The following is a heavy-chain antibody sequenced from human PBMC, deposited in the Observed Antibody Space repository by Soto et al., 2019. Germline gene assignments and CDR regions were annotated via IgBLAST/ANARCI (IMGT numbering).Heavy chain of an antibody. D-gene: IGHD5-18*01. V-gene: IGHV4-30-4*01. CDR3: ARDYMDTSMVRTQHYYGVDV. CDR2: IYYSGST. Sequence: PSETLSLTCTVSGGSISSGDYYWSWVRQPPGKGLEWIGFIYYSGSTYYNPSLKSRVTISVDTSKNQFSLKLSSVSAADTAVYYCARDYMDTSMVRTQHYYGVDVWGQGTTVT. CDR1: GGSISSGDYY. J-gene: IGHJ6*02.